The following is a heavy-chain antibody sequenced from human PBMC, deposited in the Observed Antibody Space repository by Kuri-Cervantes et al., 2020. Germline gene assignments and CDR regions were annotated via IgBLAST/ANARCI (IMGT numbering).Heavy chain of an antibody. CDR3: AREPPGGGLANY. J-gene: IGHJ4*02. V-gene: IGHV3-13*01. D-gene: IGHD3-10*01. CDR2: IKNGADT. Sequence: GESLKISCAASGFTFSYYDMHWVRQGVGKGLEWVSSIKNGADTDYLGSVKGRFTITRENAKNTLYLQMNSLRDGDTAVYYCAREPPGGGLANYWGQGTLVTVSS. CDR1: GFTFSYYD.